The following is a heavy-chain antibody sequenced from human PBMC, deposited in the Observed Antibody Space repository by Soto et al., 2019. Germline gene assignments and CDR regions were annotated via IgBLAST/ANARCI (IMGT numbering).Heavy chain of an antibody. D-gene: IGHD1-26*01. J-gene: IGHJ4*02. CDR1: GGSIYTGGFY. Sequence: PSETLSLTCTVSGGSIYTGGFYWSWIRQLPGKGLEWLGYIYYTGSTQYTPSLKSRLSISTDTSDNQFSLRLNSVTAADTAVYYCATSLVTSRARVDYWGQGTPVTV. CDR2: IYYTGST. CDR3: ATSLVTSRARVDY. V-gene: IGHV4-31*03.